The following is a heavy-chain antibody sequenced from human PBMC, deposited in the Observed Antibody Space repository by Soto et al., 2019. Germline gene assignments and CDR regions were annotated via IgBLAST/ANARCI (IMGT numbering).Heavy chain of an antibody. J-gene: IGHJ2*01. D-gene: IGHD3-16*01. CDR2: ISYTGST. Sequence: QPQLQESAPGLVKPSETLSLSCTVSGGSISSNDYYWDWILQSPRKGLEWIGGISYTGSTFYNPSLKRRVTIPLGTSTNRLALKLRSVTASETVVYFLTIRLFVGFGGVTYSSFDLWGRGALVTVPS. V-gene: IGHV4-39*01. CDR3: TIRLFVGFGGVTYSSFDL. CDR1: GGSISSNDYY.